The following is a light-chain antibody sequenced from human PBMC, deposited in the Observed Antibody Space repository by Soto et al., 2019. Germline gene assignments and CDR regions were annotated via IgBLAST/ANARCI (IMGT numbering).Light chain of an antibody. J-gene: IGKJ1*01. V-gene: IGKV3-20*01. CDR1: QSVSSSY. Sequence: ESVLTQSPGTLSLSPGERATLSCRAVQSVSSSYLAWYQQKPGQAPRLLIYGASSRATGIPDRFSGSGSGTEFTLTISSLQSEDFAVYYCQQYHIWPPWTYGQGTKVDIK. CDR3: QQYHIWPPWT. CDR2: GAS.